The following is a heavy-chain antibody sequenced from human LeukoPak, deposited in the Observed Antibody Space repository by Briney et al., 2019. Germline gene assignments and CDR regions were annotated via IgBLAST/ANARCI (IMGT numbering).Heavy chain of an antibody. CDR3: ATGTGRSDFDY. CDR1: GFNFSNAW. Sequence: PGGSLRLSCEASGFNFSNAWMSWVRQAPGKGLEWVGRIRTKAEGGTTDYAAPVKGRFTISRDDSKNTLYLQMNSLKTEDTAVYYCATGTGRSDFDYWGQGTLVTVSS. J-gene: IGHJ4*02. CDR2: IRTKAEGGTT. V-gene: IGHV3-15*01. D-gene: IGHD1-1*01.